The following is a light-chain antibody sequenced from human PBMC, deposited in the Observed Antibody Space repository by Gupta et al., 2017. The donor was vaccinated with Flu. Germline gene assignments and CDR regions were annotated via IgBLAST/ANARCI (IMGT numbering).Light chain of an antibody. CDR2: GAS. CDR3: QQYGSSPRVT. V-gene: IGKV3-20*01. J-gene: IGKJ3*01. CDR1: QSVSSSY. Sequence: ELVLTPSLGTLSLSPGERATLSCRASQSVSSSYLAWYQQKPGQPPRRLIYGASSRATGIPDRFSGSGSGTDFTLTISRLEPEDFAVYYCQQYGSSPRVTFGPGTKVDIK.